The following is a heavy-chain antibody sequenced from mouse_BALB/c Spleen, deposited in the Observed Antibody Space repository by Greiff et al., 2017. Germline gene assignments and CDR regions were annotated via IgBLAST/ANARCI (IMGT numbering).Heavy chain of an antibody. CDR3: TRGGIYGNYYFDY. CDR2: INPSNGGT. CDR1: GYTFTSYY. V-gene: IGHV1S81*02. Sequence: QVQLKESGAELVKPGASVKLSCKASGYTFTSYYMYWVKQRPGQGLEWIGEINPSNGGTNFNEKFKSKATLTVDKSSSTAYMQLSSLTSEDSAVYYCTRGGIYGNYYFDYWGQGTTLTVSS. D-gene: IGHD2-1*01. J-gene: IGHJ2*01.